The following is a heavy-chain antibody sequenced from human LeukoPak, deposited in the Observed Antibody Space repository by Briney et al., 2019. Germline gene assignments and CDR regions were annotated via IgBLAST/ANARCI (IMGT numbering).Heavy chain of an antibody. D-gene: IGHD5/OR15-5a*01. Sequence: GRSLRLSCAPSGFTFSTHTMHWVRQAPGKGLEWVAVIEADGRNKFHAESVRGRFTISRDNSRNTLYLQLDSLRSEDTAVYYCVRRSTGLDYWGQGTLVTVSS. CDR2: IEADGRNK. CDR1: GFTFSTHT. V-gene: IGHV3-30*04. CDR3: VRRSTGLDY. J-gene: IGHJ4*02.